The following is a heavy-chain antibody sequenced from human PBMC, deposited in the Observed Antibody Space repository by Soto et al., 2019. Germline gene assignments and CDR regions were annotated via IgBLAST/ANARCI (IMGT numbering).Heavy chain of an antibody. CDR3: TSRYCRGDSCYPTALDS. J-gene: IGHJ4*02. D-gene: IGHD2-15*01. Sequence: EVQLVESGGGLVQPGGSLRLSCAASGFSFSTHTMTWVRQAPGKGLEWVSYISCGGSTIYYADSVRGRFTISRDNAKNSLHLQMNGPRAEDTALYYCTSRYCRGDSCYPTALDSWGRGTLVTVSS. V-gene: IGHV3-48*01. CDR2: ISCGGSTI. CDR1: GFSFSTHT.